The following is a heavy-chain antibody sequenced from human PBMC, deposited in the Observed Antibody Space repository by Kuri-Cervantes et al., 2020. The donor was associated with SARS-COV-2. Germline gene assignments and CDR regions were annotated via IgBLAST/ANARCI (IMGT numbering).Heavy chain of an antibody. D-gene: IGHD3-16*02. CDR1: GFTVSSYA. CDR2: ISYDGSNK. V-gene: IGHV3-30-3*01. CDR3: ARSYYDYIWGSYRPEALDY. J-gene: IGHJ4*02. Sequence: GGSLRLSCAASGFTVSSYAMHWVRQAPGKGLEWVAVISYDGSNKYYADSVKGRFTISRDNSKNTLYLQMNSLRAEDTAVYYCARSYYDYIWGSYRPEALDYWGQGTLVTVSS.